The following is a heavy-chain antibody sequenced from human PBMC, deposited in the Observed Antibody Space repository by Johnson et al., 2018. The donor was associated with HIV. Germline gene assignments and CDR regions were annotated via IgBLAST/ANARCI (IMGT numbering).Heavy chain of an antibody. Sequence: VQLVESGGGLIQPGGSLRLSCAASDFTVSGNYMSWVRQAPGKGLEWVSLIHSGGTTFYADSMKGRFTISRDNAKNSLYLQMNSLRAEDTAVYYCARGEQWSLLGAFDIWGQGIMVTVSS. CDR2: IHSGGTT. CDR3: ARGEQWSLLGAFDI. D-gene: IGHD6-19*01. J-gene: IGHJ3*02. V-gene: IGHV3-53*01. CDR1: DFTVSGNY.